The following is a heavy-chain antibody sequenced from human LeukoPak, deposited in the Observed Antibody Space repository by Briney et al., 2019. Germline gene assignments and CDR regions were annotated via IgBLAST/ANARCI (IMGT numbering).Heavy chain of an antibody. CDR3: AKDRDDYGGYYFDY. D-gene: IGHD4-23*01. J-gene: IGHJ4*02. CDR1: GFTLSSYA. CDR2: ISGSGGST. V-gene: IGHV3-23*01. Sequence: GGTLRLSCTASGFTLSSYAMSWVRQAPGKGLEWVSAISGSGGSTYYADSVKGRFTISRDNSKNTLYLQMNSLRAEDTAVYYCAKDRDDYGGYYFDYWGQGTLVTVSS.